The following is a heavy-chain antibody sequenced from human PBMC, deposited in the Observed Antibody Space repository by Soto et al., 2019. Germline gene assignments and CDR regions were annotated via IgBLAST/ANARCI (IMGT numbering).Heavy chain of an antibody. CDR1: GGSIKSYY. CDR3: AKHHHTRGAFDV. J-gene: IGHJ3*01. V-gene: IGHV4-59*08. CDR2: LYYGGST. Sequence: QVQLQESGPGLVKPSETLSLTCSVSGGSIKSYYWSWIRQPPGKGLEWIGYLYYGGSTNYKPSLKSRLHIAVVXPKNQFSLKLNSVTAADTAVYYCAKHHHTRGAFDVWGQGTMVTVSS.